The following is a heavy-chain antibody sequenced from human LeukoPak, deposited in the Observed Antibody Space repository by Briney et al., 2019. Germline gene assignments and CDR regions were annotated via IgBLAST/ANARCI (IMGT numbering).Heavy chain of an antibody. Sequence: SETLSLTCTVSGGSISSYYWSWIRQPPGKGLEWIGYIYYSGSTNYNPSLKSRVTISVDTSKNQFSLKLSSVTAADTAVCYCARDASRVSPGAFDIWGQGTMVTVSS. D-gene: IGHD2-2*01. CDR1: GGSISSYY. V-gene: IGHV4-59*01. J-gene: IGHJ3*02. CDR2: IYYSGST. CDR3: ARDASRVSPGAFDI.